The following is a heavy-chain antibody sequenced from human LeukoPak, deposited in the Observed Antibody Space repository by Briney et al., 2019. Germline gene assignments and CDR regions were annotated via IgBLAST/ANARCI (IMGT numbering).Heavy chain of an antibody. D-gene: IGHD2-8*01. Sequence: PGRSLRLSCAASGFAFNTFGIHWVRQAPGKGLEWVAVISSDGSKEYYGDSVKGRFTISRDNSKNILYLQMNSLRAEDSAVYYCAKSGGYCTDGICYHVDYWGQGTLVTVSS. CDR3: AKSGGYCTDGICYHVDY. CDR2: ISSDGSKE. CDR1: GFAFNTFG. V-gene: IGHV3-30*18. J-gene: IGHJ4*02.